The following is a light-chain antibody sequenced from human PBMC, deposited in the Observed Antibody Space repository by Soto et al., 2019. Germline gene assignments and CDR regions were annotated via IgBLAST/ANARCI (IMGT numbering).Light chain of an antibody. J-gene: IGLJ2*01. Sequence: QAVVTQPPSASGSPGQSVTISCTGTSSDIGTFNAVSWYQQHPGKAPKVMIYEVSKRPSGVPDRFSGSKSGNTASLTVSGLQADDEADYYCSSYAGSNIVLFGGGTKLTVL. V-gene: IGLV2-8*01. CDR1: SSDIGTFNA. CDR3: SSYAGSNIVL. CDR2: EVS.